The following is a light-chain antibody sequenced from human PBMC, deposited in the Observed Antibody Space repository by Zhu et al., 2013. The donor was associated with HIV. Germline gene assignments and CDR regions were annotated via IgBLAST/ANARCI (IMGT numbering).Light chain of an antibody. V-gene: IGKV1-6*01. Sequence: AIQMTQSPSSLSASVGDRVTITCRASQDIRDDLGWYQQEPGKAPKLLIFGASSLESGVPSRFSGSGSGTEFTLTISRLEPEDFAVYHCQQYGSSPRTFGQGTKVEIK. CDR2: GAS. CDR1: QDIRDD. J-gene: IGKJ1*01. CDR3: QQYGSSPRT.